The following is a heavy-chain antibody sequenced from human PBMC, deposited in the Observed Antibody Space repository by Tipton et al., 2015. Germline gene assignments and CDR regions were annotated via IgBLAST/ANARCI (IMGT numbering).Heavy chain of an antibody. V-gene: IGHV4-4*02. J-gene: IGHJ4*02. D-gene: IGHD3-3*01. CDR1: GFNFRSYW. Sequence: SLRLSCAASGFNFRSYWMTWVRQSPGKGLEWIGEVYHSGSTNYNPSLESRVTISVDKSKNQFSLKLSSVTAADTAVYYCAGHYDFWSGYLDYWGQGTLVTVSS. CDR2: VYHSGST. CDR3: AGHYDFWSGYLDY.